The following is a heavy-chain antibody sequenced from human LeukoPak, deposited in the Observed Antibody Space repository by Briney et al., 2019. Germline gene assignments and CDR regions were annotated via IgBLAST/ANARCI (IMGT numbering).Heavy chain of an antibody. J-gene: IGHJ5*02. Sequence: PSETLSLTCTVSGGSISIYYWSWIRQSPGKGLEWIGNICYSGSTRYNPSLKSRATFSVDTSNNQFSLKLTSVTAADTAVHYCARQGPGGILSWWLDPWGQGTLVTVSS. D-gene: IGHD3-9*01. V-gene: IGHV4-59*08. CDR3: ARQGPGGILSWWLDP. CDR2: ICYSGST. CDR1: GGSISIYY.